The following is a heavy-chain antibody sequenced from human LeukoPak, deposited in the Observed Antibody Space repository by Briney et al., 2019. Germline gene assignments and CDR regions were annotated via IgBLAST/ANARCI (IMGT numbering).Heavy chain of an antibody. J-gene: IGHJ3*02. CDR3: ARGPPAHDAFDI. Sequence: PSETLSLTCTVSGGSISSSSYYWGWIRQTPGKGLEWIGSIYYSGSTYYNPSLKSRVTISVDTSKNQFSLKLSSVTAADTAVYYCARGPPAHDAFDIWGQGTMVTVSS. CDR1: GGSISSSSYY. V-gene: IGHV4-39*01. CDR2: IYYSGST.